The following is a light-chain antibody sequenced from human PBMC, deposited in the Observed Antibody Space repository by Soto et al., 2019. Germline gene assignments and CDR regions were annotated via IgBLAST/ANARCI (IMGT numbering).Light chain of an antibody. CDR3: QQADTFPLT. J-gene: IGKJ4*01. Sequence: DIQMTQSPSSVSASVGDRVTITCRASQGISSWVAWYQQKPGKAPNLLIYAASSLQSGVPSRFSGSGSGTEFTLTISSLQPEDFATYYCQQADTFPLTCGGGTKVEI. CDR2: AAS. CDR1: QGISSW. V-gene: IGKV1-12*01.